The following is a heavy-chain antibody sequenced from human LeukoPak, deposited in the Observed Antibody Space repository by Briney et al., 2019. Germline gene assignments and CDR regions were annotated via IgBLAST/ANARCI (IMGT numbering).Heavy chain of an antibody. CDR1: GFTVSSNY. CDR3: ARAVVVDYYYYMDV. V-gene: IGHV3-66*01. CDR2: IYSGGST. D-gene: IGHD2-15*01. J-gene: IGHJ6*03. Sequence: GGSLRLSCAASGFTVSSNYMSWVRRAPGKGLEWVSVIYSGGSTYYADSVKGRFTISRDNSKNTLYLQMNSLRAEDTAVYYCARAVVVDYYYYMDVWGKGTTVTISS.